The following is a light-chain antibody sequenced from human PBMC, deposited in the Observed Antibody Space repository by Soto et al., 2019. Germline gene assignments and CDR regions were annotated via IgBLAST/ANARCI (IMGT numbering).Light chain of an antibody. V-gene: IGKV3-20*01. J-gene: IGKJ1*01. Sequence: ESGVTQAPGTLALSPGERATLSCRASQSVSSSYLAWYQQKPGQAPRLLIYGASSRATGIPDRFSGSGSGTDFTLTISRLEPEYFDVYYCQQHGSSSPCGHGLKVDIK. CDR3: QQHGSSSP. CDR1: QSVSSSY. CDR2: GAS.